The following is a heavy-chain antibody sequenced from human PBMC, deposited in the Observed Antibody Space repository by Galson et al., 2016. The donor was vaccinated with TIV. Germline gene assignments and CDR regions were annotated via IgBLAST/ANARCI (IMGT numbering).Heavy chain of an antibody. Sequence: QSGAEVKKPGESLKISCKASGYSFTSYWIGWVRQMPGKGLEWMGLIFPGDSDTTYSPFFQGQVTISVDKSSNTAYLQWSSLKASDTAIYYCARWQHKWGWEVLHGGQGALVAVSS. V-gene: IGHV5-51*03. CDR2: IFPGDSDT. D-gene: IGHD2-15*01. CDR1: GYSFTSYW. CDR3: ARWQHKWGWEVLH. J-gene: IGHJ4*02.